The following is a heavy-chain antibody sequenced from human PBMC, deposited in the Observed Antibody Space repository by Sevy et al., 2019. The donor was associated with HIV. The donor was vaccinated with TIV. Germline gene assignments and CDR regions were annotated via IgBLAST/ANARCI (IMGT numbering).Heavy chain of an antibody. CDR3: ARGDYYGSLYYFDY. J-gene: IGHJ4*02. CDR1: GFTFNYHF. Sequence: GGSLRLSCAASGFTFNYHFMNWVRQVPGKGLEWVSDISSASSYINYSDSVKGRFTISRDNAKNLMFLEMNNLRPEDTAVYFCARGDYYGSLYYFDYWGQGTLVTVSS. CDR2: ISSASSYI. V-gene: IGHV3-21*01. D-gene: IGHD3-10*01.